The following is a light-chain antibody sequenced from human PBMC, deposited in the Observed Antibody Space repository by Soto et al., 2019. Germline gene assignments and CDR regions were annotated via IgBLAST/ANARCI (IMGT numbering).Light chain of an antibody. CDR3: QQYNTYLVT. CDR2: DAS. CDR1: QNIDNW. J-gene: IGKJ3*01. Sequence: DIQMTQSPSTLSASVGDRVTITCRASQNIDNWLAWYQQKPGKAPQLLISDASSLEDGVPSRFSGGGSGTEFTLTISSLQPDDFATYYCQQYNTYLVTFGPGTKIDVK. V-gene: IGKV1-5*01.